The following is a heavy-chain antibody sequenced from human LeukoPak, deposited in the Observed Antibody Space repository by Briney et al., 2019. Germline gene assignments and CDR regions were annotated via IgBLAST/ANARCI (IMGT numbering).Heavy chain of an antibody. CDR2: IKQDGSEK. J-gene: IGHJ4*02. CDR3: ASTTFGGVIVY. V-gene: IGHV3-7*01. D-gene: IGHD3-16*02. CDR1: GFTFSSYN. Sequence: GGSLRLSCAASGFTFSSYNMNWVRQAPGKGLEWVANIKQDGSEKYYVDSVKGRFTISRDNAKNSLYLQMNSLRAEDTAVYYCASTTFGGVIVYWGQGTLVTVSS.